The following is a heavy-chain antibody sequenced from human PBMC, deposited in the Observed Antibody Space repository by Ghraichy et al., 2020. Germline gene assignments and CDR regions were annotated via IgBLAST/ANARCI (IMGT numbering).Heavy chain of an antibody. J-gene: IGHJ3*02. Sequence: CAASGLIFSSYWMTWVRQAPGKGLEWVANINQDAREKYYMGSVKGRFTISRDNAKSSLYLQMNNLGAEDTAVYYCSSGDTFDIWGRGTMVTVSS. D-gene: IGHD3-10*01. CDR3: SSGDTFDI. CDR1: GLIFSSYW. CDR2: INQDAREK. V-gene: IGHV3-7*03.